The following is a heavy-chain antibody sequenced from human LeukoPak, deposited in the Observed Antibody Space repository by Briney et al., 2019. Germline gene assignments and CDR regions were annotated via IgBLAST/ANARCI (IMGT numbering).Heavy chain of an antibody. V-gene: IGHV3-30*18. D-gene: IGHD4-17*01. CDR3: AKERYGDFEY. J-gene: IGHJ4*02. CDR2: ISYDGSNE. Sequence: GGSLRLSCAASGFTVSSNYMSWDRQAPGKGLEWVAVISYDGSNEYYADSMKGRFTISRDNSKSTLYLQMNTLRAEDTAVYYCAKERYGDFEYWGQGTLVIVSS. CDR1: GFTVSSNY.